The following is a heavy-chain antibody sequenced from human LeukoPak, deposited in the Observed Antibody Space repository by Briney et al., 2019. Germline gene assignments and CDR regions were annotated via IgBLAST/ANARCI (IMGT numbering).Heavy chain of an antibody. V-gene: IGHV1-46*01. CDR3: AREGDVVGAPAAMRHFQH. D-gene: IGHD2-2*01. CDR2: VNPSDGTA. CDR1: GYTLTSYY. Sequence: GASVKVSCKPSGYTLTSYYIHWVRQAPGQGLEWMGIVNPSDGTAKYAQKFQGRVTMTRDTSTRTVYMELSSLRSEDTAVYYCAREGDVVGAPAAMRHFQHWGQGTLVTVSS. J-gene: IGHJ1*01.